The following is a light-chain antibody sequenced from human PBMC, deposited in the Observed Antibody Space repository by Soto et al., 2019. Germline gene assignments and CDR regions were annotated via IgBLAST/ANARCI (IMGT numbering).Light chain of an antibody. CDR1: SSDVGGYNY. Sequence: QSALTQPASVSGSPGQSITISCTGTSSDVGGYNYVSWYQQHPGKAPRFVIYDVTNRPSGVSNRFSGSKSGNTASLTISGLQAEDEADYYCSSYTPSNTRQVVFGTGTQLTVL. CDR3: SSYTPSNTRQVV. CDR2: DVT. V-gene: IGLV2-14*01. J-gene: IGLJ1*01.